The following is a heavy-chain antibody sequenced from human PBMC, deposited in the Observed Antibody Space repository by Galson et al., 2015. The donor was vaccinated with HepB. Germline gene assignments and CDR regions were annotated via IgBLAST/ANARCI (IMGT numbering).Heavy chain of an antibody. CDR2: IGGSGGTT. Sequence: SLRLSCAASGFSFSSYAMSWVRQAPGKGLEWVSAIGGSGGTTYYADSVKGRFTISRDNSKNTLYLQMNSLRVEDTAVYYCAKDRSFNYVFDYWGQGTLVTVSS. V-gene: IGHV3-23*01. CDR3: AKDRSFNYVFDY. J-gene: IGHJ4*02. CDR1: GFSFSSYA. D-gene: IGHD1-7*01.